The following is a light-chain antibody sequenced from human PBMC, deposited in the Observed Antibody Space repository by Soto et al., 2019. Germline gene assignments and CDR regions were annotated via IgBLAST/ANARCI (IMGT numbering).Light chain of an antibody. CDR3: HQYNDWPPA. Sequence: EVVMTQSPATLSVSPGERATLSCRASQSVSSNVAWYQQKPGQAPRLLIYDASTRATGIPARFSGSGSGTESTLTISSLQSEDFAVFYCHQYNDWPPAFGQGTKV. CDR2: DAS. V-gene: IGKV3-15*01. J-gene: IGKJ1*01. CDR1: QSVSSN.